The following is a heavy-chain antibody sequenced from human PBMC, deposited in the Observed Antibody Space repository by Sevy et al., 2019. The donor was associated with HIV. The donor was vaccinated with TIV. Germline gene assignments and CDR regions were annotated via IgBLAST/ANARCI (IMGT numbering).Heavy chain of an antibody. CDR3: ARDLEFYDNGDYGPAFMPDY. J-gene: IGHJ4*02. CDR1: GFTFSSYG. Sequence: GGSLRLSCTASGFTFSSYGMHWVRQAPGKGLEWVALIWFDGSNTYYADSVKGRFTISRDIAKNTLHLQMNSLRGEDTALYYCARDLEFYDNGDYGPAFMPDYWGQGTLVTVSS. V-gene: IGHV3-33*01. D-gene: IGHD4-17*01. CDR2: IWFDGSNT.